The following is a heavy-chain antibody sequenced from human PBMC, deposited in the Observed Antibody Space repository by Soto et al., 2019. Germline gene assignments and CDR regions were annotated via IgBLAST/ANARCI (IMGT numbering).Heavy chain of an antibody. CDR3: AREGEALLRFLEWPYGMDV. D-gene: IGHD3-3*01. Sequence: EVQLVESGGGLVQPGGSLRLSCAASGFTFSSYSMNWVRQAPGKGLEWVSYISSSSSTIYYADSVKGRFTISRDNAKNSLYLQMNSLRYEDTAVYYCAREGEALLRFLEWPYGMDVWGQGTTVTVSS. V-gene: IGHV3-48*02. CDR1: GFTFSSYS. J-gene: IGHJ6*02. CDR2: ISSSSSTI.